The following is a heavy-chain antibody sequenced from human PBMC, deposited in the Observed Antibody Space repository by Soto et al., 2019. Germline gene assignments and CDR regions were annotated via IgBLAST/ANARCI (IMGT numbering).Heavy chain of an antibody. J-gene: IGHJ3*02. CDR3: ARVGYCISSSCHDAFDI. CDR2: IFYSGST. CDR1: GGSISSYY. D-gene: IGHD2-2*01. V-gene: IGHV4-59*01. Sequence: SETLSLTCTVSGGSISSYYWSWIRQPPGKGLEWIGYIFYSGSTNYNPSLKSRVTISVDTSKNQFSLKLSSVTAADTAVYYCARVGYCISSSCHDAFDIWGQGTMVTVSS.